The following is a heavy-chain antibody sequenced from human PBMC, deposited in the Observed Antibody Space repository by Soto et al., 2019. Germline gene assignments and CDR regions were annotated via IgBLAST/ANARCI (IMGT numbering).Heavy chain of an antibody. J-gene: IGHJ4*02. CDR1: CGSITGYY. Sequence: QVQLRESGPGLVRPSETLALTCTVSCGSITGYYWSWIRQPPGKGLEWIGYISDTGPTTDNAALKSRVTITADTSKNKFPLNLRSGTAADTALYYCARRNYGEVGSFFDFWGQCLIVTVSS. D-gene: IGHD4-17*01. V-gene: IGHV4-59*08. CDR3: ARRNYGEVGSFFDF. CDR2: ISDTGPT.